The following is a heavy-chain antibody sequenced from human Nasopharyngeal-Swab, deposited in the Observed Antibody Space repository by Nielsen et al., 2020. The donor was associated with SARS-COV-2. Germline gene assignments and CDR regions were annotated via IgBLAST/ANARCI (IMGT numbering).Heavy chain of an antibody. CDR1: VYTFTCYY. J-gene: IGHJ4*02. Sequence: ASVKVSCNASVYTFTCYYMHWVRQAPGQGLEWMGRINPNSGGTNYAQKFQGRVTMTRDTSISTAYMELSRLRSDDTAVYYCARIPMVVTQSDYWGQGTLVTVSS. V-gene: IGHV1-2*06. CDR2: INPNSGGT. CDR3: ARIPMVVTQSDY. D-gene: IGHD4-23*01.